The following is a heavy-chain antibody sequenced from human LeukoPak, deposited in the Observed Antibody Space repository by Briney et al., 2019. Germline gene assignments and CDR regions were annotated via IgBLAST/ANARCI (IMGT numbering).Heavy chain of an antibody. CDR1: GFTFGDYS. J-gene: IGHJ4*02. CDR2: IRSKVYGGTT. CDR3: TGSFGQLTFFDY. Sequence: PGGSLRLSCTASGFTFGDYSMSWVRQAPGKGLEWVGFIRSKVYGGTTEYAASMKGRFTISRDDSKSIAYLQMNTLKTEDTAVYYCTGSFGQLTFFDYWGQGTLVTVSS. V-gene: IGHV3-49*04. D-gene: IGHD3-10*01.